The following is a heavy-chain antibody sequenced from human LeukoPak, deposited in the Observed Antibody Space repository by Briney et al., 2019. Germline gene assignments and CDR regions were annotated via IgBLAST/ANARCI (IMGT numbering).Heavy chain of an antibody. D-gene: IGHD3-10*01. V-gene: IGHV3-33*08. CDR1: GFTFSSYA. CDR3: ARETYYYGSGSYYNDY. CDR2: IWYDGSNK. J-gene: IGHJ4*02. Sequence: GGSLRLSCAAPGFTFSSYAMHWVRQAPGKGLEWVAVIWYDGSNKYYADSVKGRFTISRDNSKNTLYLQMNSLRAEDTAVYYCARETYYYGSGSYYNDYWGQGTLVTVSS.